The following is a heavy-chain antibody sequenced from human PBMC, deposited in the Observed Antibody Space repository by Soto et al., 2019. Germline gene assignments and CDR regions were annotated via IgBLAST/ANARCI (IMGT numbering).Heavy chain of an antibody. CDR2: IKSKTDGGTT. CDR1: GFTFSNAW. CDR3: TTGSIVLMVYDAFDI. V-gene: IGHV3-15*01. Sequence: GGSLRLSCAASGFTFSNAWMSWVRQAPGKGLEWVGRIKSKTDGGTTDYAAPVKGRFTISRDDSKNTLYLQMNSLKTEDTAVYYCTTGSIVLMVYDAFDIWGQGTMVTVSS. J-gene: IGHJ3*02. D-gene: IGHD2-8*01.